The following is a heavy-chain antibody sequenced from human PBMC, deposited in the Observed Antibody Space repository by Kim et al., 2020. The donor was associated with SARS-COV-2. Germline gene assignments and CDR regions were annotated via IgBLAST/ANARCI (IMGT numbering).Heavy chain of an antibody. D-gene: IGHD2-21*02. Sequence: GGSLRLSCAASGFFVSNTYLSWVRQAPGKGLEWVSVIYTGATTYYADSVRGRFTISRDNSRNTVYLQMNSLRAEDTAVYYCARLGPVTANYYYGMDVWGQGNTVTVSS. CDR1: GFFVSNTY. V-gene: IGHV3-53*01. CDR2: IYTGATT. J-gene: IGHJ6*02. CDR3: ARLGPVTANYYYGMDV.